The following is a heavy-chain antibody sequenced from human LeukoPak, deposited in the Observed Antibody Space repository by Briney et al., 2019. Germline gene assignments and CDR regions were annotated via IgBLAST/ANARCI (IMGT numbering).Heavy chain of an antibody. Sequence: PSETLSLTCAVYGGSFSGYYWSWIRQPPGKGLEWIGEINHSGSTNYNPFLKSRVTISVDTSKNQFSLRLSSVTAADTAVYYCARLSNWGSPSFFDYWGQGTLVTVSS. V-gene: IGHV4-34*01. D-gene: IGHD7-27*01. CDR2: INHSGST. CDR1: GGSFSGYY. CDR3: ARLSNWGSPSFFDY. J-gene: IGHJ4*02.